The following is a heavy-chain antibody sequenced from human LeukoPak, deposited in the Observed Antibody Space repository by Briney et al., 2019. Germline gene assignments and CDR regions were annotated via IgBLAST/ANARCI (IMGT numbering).Heavy chain of an antibody. J-gene: IGHJ5*02. Sequence: GESLRLSCAASGFTFSSYSMNWVRQAPGKGLEWVSYISSASNAIYYADSVKGRFTISRDNAKNSLYLQMNSLRAEDTAMYYCARDGWFGDYNWFDPWGQGTLVTVSS. CDR2: ISSASNAI. CDR3: ARDGWFGDYNWFDP. D-gene: IGHD3-10*01. CDR1: GFTFSSYS. V-gene: IGHV3-48*01.